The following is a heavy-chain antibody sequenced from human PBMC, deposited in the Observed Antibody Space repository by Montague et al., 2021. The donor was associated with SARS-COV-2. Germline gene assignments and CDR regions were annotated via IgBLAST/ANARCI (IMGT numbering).Heavy chain of an antibody. CDR3: ARGVKSTIRGIITKRTPLPRGNMDV. CDR1: GLTFSSYD. CDR2: VDTAGDP. Sequence: SLRLSCAASGLTFSSYDFHWVRQGTGKGLERVSAVDTAGDPYYADSVKGRFTISRENAKNYVYLQLDSLRAGDTAVYYCARGVKSTIRGIITKRTPLPRGNMDVWGQGTAVIVSS. D-gene: IGHD3-10*01. J-gene: IGHJ6*02. V-gene: IGHV3-13*05.